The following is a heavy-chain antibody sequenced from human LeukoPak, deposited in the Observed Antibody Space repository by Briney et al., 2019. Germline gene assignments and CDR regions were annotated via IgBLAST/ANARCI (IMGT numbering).Heavy chain of an antibody. V-gene: IGHV5-51*01. CDR1: GYRFTILW. J-gene: IGHJ4*02. D-gene: IGHD2-2*02. Sequence: KLGESLPTSCQCLGYRFTILWIAWVRPTPGKGMGWMGIIFSGDADTRYTPPLQGQVTLSAHKSISTAYLLWRSLKASDTAMYYCASYLGYYSSSSCYNSYFDYWGQGTLVTVSS. CDR3: ASYLGYYSSSSCYNSYFDY. CDR2: IFSGDADT.